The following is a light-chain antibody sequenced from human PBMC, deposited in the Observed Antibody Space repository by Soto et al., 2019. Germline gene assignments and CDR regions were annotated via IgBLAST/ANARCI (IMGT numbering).Light chain of an antibody. J-gene: IGLJ1*01. Sequence: QSVLTQPASVSGSPGQSITISCTGTSSDVGGYNYVSWYRQHPGRAPKLMIYDVINRPSGVSNRFSGAKSGNTAYLTIYGLQAEDEADYYCSSYTRSRTYVFGTGTKLTVL. V-gene: IGLV2-14*01. CDR1: SSDVGGYNY. CDR2: DVI. CDR3: SSYTRSRTYV.